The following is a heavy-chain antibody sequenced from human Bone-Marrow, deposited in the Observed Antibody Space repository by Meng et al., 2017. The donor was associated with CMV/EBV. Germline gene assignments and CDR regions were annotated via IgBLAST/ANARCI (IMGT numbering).Heavy chain of an antibody. CDR2: IYYSGST. D-gene: IGHD3-3*01. V-gene: IGHV4-39*07. Sequence: SCTVSGGSISSSSYYWGWIRQPPGKGLEWIGSIYYSGSTYYNPSLKSRVTISVDTSKNQFSLKLSSVTAADTAVYYCATDFWSGSDAFDIWGQGTMVTVSS. CDR3: ATDFWSGSDAFDI. J-gene: IGHJ3*02. CDR1: GGSISSSSYY.